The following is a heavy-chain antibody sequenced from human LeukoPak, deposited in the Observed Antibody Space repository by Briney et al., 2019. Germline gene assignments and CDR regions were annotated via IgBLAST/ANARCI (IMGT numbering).Heavy chain of an antibody. CDR3: STGGGTHDY. D-gene: IGHD2-15*01. J-gene: IGHJ4*02. CDR2: IRSRSAGGTT. V-gene: IGHV3-15*01. Sequence: GGSLGLSCAASGLIFNNAWMSWVRQAPGKGLEWVGGIRSRSAGGTTDYGAPVKGRFTISRDDSKNTLYLQMNSLKTEDTAVYYCSTGGGTHDYWGQGTLVTVSS. CDR1: GLIFNNAW.